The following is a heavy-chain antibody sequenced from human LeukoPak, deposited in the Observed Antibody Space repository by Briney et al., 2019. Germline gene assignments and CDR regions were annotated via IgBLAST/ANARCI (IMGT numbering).Heavy chain of an antibody. V-gene: IGHV4-4*07. J-gene: IGHJ4*02. D-gene: IGHD6-19*01. CDR1: GGSISRHY. Sequence: SETLSLNCTVSGGSISRHYWSWIRQPAGKGLEWIGRFYSSGNTNYNPSLNSRVTMSVDTSKNQFSLKLTSATAADTAVYYCARVLTAVAGPCYFDFWGQGTLVTVSS. CDR2: FYSSGNT. CDR3: ARVLTAVAGPCYFDF.